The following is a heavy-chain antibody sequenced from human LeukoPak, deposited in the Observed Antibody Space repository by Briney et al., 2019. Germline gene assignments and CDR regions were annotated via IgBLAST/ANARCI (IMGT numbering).Heavy chain of an antibody. J-gene: IGHJ4*02. CDR1: GFPFSSYA. V-gene: IGHV3-23*01. D-gene: IGHD5-18*01. CDR3: AKDPLNTVMVSPTFDY. CDR2: ISGSGDDT. Sequence: QPGGSLRLSCAVSGFPFSSYAMSWVRQAPGKGLEWVSGISGSGDDTYYAASVKGRFTVYRDTSKNTLYLQMNSLRAEDTAVYYCAKDPLNTVMVSPTFDYWGQGTLVTVSS.